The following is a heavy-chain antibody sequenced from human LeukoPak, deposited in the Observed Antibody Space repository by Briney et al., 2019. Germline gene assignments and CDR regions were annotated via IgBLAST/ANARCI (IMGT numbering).Heavy chain of an antibody. J-gene: IGHJ4*02. CDR3: ARVDYDYVGGSYRSNGRFDY. CDR2: LYYSGST. V-gene: IGHV4-59*01. CDR1: GGSISSYY. D-gene: IGHD3-16*02. Sequence: SETLSLTCTVSGGSISSYYWSWIRQPPGKGLEWFGYLYYSGSTNYNPSLKSRITISVDTSKNQFSLKLSSVTAADTAVYYCARVDYDYVGGSYRSNGRFDYWGQGTLVTVSS.